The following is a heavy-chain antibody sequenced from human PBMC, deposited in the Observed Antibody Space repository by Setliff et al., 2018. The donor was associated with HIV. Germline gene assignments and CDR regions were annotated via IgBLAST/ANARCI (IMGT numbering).Heavy chain of an antibody. Sequence: PSETLSLTCAVYGESLSGYSWNWIRQPPGKGLEWIGEINHSGSTNCNPSLKSRVTISVDTSKNHFSLSLSSVTAADTAVYYCARRGWNGYKAFDYWGQGRLVTVSS. CDR3: ARRGWNGYKAFDY. D-gene: IGHD5-12*01. J-gene: IGHJ4*02. CDR1: GESLSGYS. CDR2: INHSGST. V-gene: IGHV4-34*01.